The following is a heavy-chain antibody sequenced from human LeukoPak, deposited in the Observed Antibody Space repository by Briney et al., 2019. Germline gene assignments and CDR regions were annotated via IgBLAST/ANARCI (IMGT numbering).Heavy chain of an antibody. CDR3: AHRLVGKRAFDI. CDR2: IYWNDDK. D-gene: IGHD2-15*01. CDR1: GFSLSTSGLG. V-gene: IGHV2-5*01. J-gene: IGHJ3*02. Sequence: SGPTLVKPTQTLTLTCTFSGFSLSTSGLGVGWIRQPPGKALEWLALIYWNDDKRYSPSLKSRLTITKDTSKNRVVLTMTNMDPVDTATYYCAHRLVGKRAFDIWGQGTMVTVSS.